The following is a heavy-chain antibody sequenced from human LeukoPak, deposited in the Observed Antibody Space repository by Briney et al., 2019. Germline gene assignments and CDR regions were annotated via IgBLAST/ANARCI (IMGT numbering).Heavy chain of an antibody. V-gene: IGHV3-43D*03. CDR2: ISRDGGST. J-gene: IGHJ5*02. CDR1: GFTFDDYA. Sequence: GGSLRLSCAASGFTFDDYAMHSVRQAPGKGLEWVSLISRDGGSTYYADSVKGRFTISRDNSKNSLYLQMNSLRAEDTALYYCAKGMGRNYGNCFDPWGQGTLVTVSS. CDR3: AKGMGRNYGNCFDP. D-gene: IGHD1-7*01.